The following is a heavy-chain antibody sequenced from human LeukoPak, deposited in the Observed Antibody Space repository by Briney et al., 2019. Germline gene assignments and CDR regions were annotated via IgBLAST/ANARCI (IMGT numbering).Heavy chain of an antibody. CDR2: INPNGGST. CDR3: ARRLLSVTGPFDY. J-gene: IGHJ4*02. Sequence: ASVKVSCKASGYPFTSYYMHWVRQAPGQGLEWMGIINPNGGSTSYAQKFQGRVTMTRDTSTSTVYMELSSLTSEDTAVYYCARRLLSVTGPFDYWGQGTLVTVSS. D-gene: IGHD6-19*01. V-gene: IGHV1-46*01. CDR1: GYPFTSYY.